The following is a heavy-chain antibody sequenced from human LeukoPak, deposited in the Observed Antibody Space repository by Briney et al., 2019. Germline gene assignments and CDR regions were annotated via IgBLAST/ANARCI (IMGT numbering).Heavy chain of an antibody. CDR2: IWYDGSNT. V-gene: IGHV3-33*01. D-gene: IGHD5-18*01. Sequence: GGSLRLSCAASGFPFSSSGMYWVRQAPGKGLEWVAVIWYDGSNTYYADSVKGRFTISRDNSKNTLYLQMNSLRAEDTAVYYCARGLGYSYGYFDYWGQGTLVTVSS. J-gene: IGHJ4*02. CDR3: ARGLGYSYGYFDY. CDR1: GFPFSSSG.